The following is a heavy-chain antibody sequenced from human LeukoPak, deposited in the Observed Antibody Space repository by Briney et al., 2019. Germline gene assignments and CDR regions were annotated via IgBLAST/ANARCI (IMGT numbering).Heavy chain of an antibody. CDR3: ARSRSSSGWFDP. Sequence: ASVKVSCKASGYTFTGYYMHWVRQAPGQGLEWMGWINPNSGGTNYAQKFQGRVTMTRDTSISTAYMELSRLRSDDTAVYYCARSRSSSGWFDPRGQGTPVNVSS. V-gene: IGHV1-2*02. CDR2: INPNSGGT. D-gene: IGHD6-19*01. J-gene: IGHJ5*02. CDR1: GYTFTGYY.